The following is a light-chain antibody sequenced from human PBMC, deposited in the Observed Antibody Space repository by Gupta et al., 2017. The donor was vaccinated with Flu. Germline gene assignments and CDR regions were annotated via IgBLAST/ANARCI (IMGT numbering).Light chain of an antibody. CDR3: QQDDDWPPWT. CDR1: QTVYNN. V-gene: IGKV3-15*01. CDR2: DAS. Sequence: EKVMTQSPATLSVSPGERVTLSCRASQTVYNNLAWYQQKPGQAPRLLIYDASTRATDVPARFSGSGYGTEFTLTISSRQSDDVAVYYCQQDDDWPPWTFGQGTRVEIK. J-gene: IGKJ1*01.